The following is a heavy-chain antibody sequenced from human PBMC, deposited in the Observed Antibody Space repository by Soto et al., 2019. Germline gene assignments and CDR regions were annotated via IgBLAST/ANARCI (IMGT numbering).Heavy chain of an antibody. J-gene: IGHJ4*02. V-gene: IGHV3-64*02. D-gene: IGHD3-22*01. CDR2: ISSNGGRI. Sequence: GGSLSLSCAASGFTFSSYAMHWVRQAPGKGLEYVSAISSNGGRIYYADSVKGRFTISRDNFKNTLYLQMGSLRAEDMAVYYCARVFYDSSGYYYDYWGQGTLVTVSS. CDR1: GFTFSSYA. CDR3: ARVFYDSSGYYYDY.